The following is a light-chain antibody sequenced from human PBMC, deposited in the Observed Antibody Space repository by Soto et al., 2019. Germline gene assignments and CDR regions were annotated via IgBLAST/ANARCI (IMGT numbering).Light chain of an antibody. Sequence: QSALTQPASVSGSPGQSITISCTGTSSDVGSYNLVSWYQQHPGKAPKLMIYEGSKRPSGVSNRFSGSKSGNTASLTISGLQAEDEADYYCCAYAGRSSHVVLGGGTQLTVL. J-gene: IGLJ2*01. CDR3: CAYAGRSSHVV. CDR2: EGS. V-gene: IGLV2-23*01. CDR1: SSDVGSYNL.